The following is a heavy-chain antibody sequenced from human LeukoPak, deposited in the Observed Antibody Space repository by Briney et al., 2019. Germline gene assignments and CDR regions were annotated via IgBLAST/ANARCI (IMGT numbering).Heavy chain of an antibody. V-gene: IGHV3-23*01. J-gene: IGHJ4*02. Sequence: GGSLRLSCAASGFTFSIYAMSWVRQALGKGLQWVSSITSRGESTWYVDSVKGRFTITRDNSEKTLYLQMHSLRAEDTAVYYCARDRPNYYGSDGHYYRRDGDYWGRGTLVSVST. D-gene: IGHD3-22*01. CDR2: ITSRGEST. CDR3: ARDRPNYYGSDGHYYRRDGDY. CDR1: GFTFSIYA.